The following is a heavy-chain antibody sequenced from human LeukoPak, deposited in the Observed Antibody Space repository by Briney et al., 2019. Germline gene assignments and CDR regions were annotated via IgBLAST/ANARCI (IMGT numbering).Heavy chain of an antibody. Sequence: GGSLRLSCAASGFTFSSYWMHWVRQAPGEGLVWVSRINSDGSSTSYADSVKGRFTISRDNAKNTLYLQMNSLRAEDTAVYYCAGGLAYCGGDCYYYFDYWGQGTLVTVSS. CDR2: INSDGSST. D-gene: IGHD2-21*02. V-gene: IGHV3-74*01. CDR3: AGGLAYCGGDCYYYFDY. CDR1: GFTFSSYW. J-gene: IGHJ4*02.